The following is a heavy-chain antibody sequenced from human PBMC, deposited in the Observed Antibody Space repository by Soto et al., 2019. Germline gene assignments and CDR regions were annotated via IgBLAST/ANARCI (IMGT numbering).Heavy chain of an antibody. D-gene: IGHD3-16*01. V-gene: IGHV3-7*01. CDR1: GFNVMSYW. CDR2: IKEDGSEI. CDR3: ARDIGFDYVN. Sequence: HPGGSLRLSGAVSGFNVMSYWMSGVRQAPGKGLEWGASIKEDGSEIYYLHSVRGRFSISRDSAGNALHLTMNYLSAEDTGVYFCARDIGFDYVNWGQGTLVTVSS. J-gene: IGHJ4*02.